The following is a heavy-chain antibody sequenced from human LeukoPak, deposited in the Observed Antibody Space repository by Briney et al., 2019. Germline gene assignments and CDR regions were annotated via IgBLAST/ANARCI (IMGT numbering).Heavy chain of an antibody. V-gene: IGHV4-30-4*08. J-gene: IGHJ4*02. D-gene: IGHD3-9*01. CDR1: GGSISSGDYY. CDR3: ASLTRNYDILTGYGPYYFDY. Sequence: KPSQTLSLTCTVSGGSISSGDYYWSWIRQPPGKGLEWIGYIYNSGSTYHNSSLKSRVSISVDTSKNQFSLKVSSVTAADTAVYYCASLTRNYDILTGYGPYYFDYWGQGTLATVSS. CDR2: IYNSGST.